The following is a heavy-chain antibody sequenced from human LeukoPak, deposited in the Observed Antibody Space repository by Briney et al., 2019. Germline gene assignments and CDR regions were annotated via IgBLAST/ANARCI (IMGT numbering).Heavy chain of an antibody. CDR3: ARVPEGYGYNPYYYYGMDV. CDR1: GFTFSSYG. D-gene: IGHD5-24*01. Sequence: GGSLRLSCAASGFTFSSYGMHWVRQAPGKGLEWVAVMWFVGSNKYYADSVKGRFTISRDNSKNTLYLQMNSLRAEDTAVYYCARVPEGYGYNPYYYYGMDVWGQGTTVTVSS. J-gene: IGHJ6*02. V-gene: IGHV3-33*01. CDR2: MWFVGSNK.